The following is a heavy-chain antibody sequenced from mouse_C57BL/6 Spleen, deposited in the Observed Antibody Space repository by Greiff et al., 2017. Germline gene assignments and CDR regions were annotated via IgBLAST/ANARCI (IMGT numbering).Heavy chain of an antibody. CDR2: ISYDGSN. Sequence: EVQLQQSGPGLVKPSQSLSLTCSVTGYSITSGYYWNWIRQFPGNKLEWMGYISYDGSNNYNPSLKNRISITRDTSKNQFFLKLNSVTTEDTATYYCARGDYGSTLFDYWGQGTTLTVSS. J-gene: IGHJ2*01. V-gene: IGHV3-6*01. CDR3: ARGDYGSTLFDY. D-gene: IGHD1-1*01. CDR1: GYSITSGYY.